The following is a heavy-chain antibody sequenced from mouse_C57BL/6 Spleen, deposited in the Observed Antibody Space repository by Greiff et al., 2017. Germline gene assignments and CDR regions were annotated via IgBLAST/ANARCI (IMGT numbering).Heavy chain of an antibody. CDR2: ISSGGDYI. CDR1: GFTFSSYA. V-gene: IGHV5-9-1*02. D-gene: IGHD1-1*01. CDR3: TRDGGITTVVADYYAMDY. Sequence: EVMLVESGEGLVKPGGSLKLSCAASGFTFSSYAMSWVRQTPEKRLEWVAYISSGGDYIYYADTVKGRFTISRDNARNTLYLQMSSLKSEDTAMYYCTRDGGITTVVADYYAMDYWGQGTSVTVSS. J-gene: IGHJ4*01.